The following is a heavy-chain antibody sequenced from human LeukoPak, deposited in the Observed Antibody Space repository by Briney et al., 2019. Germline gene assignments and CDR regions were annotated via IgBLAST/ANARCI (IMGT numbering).Heavy chain of an antibody. V-gene: IGHV1-58*01. CDR3: TTEFGRATKESGFDF. Sequence: SVRVSCKASGFTFTRSAVQWVRQARGQRLEWIGWIVVGTGSTYYVQKFQERVTITRDMSTSTVYMELSSLRSEDTAVYYCTTEFGRATKESGFDFWGQGTLVTVSS. CDR2: IVVGTGST. J-gene: IGHJ4*02. CDR1: GFTFTRSA. D-gene: IGHD1-26*01.